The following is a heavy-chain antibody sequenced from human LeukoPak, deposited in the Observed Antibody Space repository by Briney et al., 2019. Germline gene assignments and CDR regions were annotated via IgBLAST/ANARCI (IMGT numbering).Heavy chain of an antibody. J-gene: IGHJ4*02. D-gene: IGHD3-10*01. V-gene: IGHV3-64*01. Sequence: GGSLRLSCAASGFTFSDYYMSWIRQAPRKGLEYVSAISNNGGSTHYANSVKGRFTISRDNSKNTLYLQMGSLRAQDMAVYYCARVNYYGSGSYWSYDFWGQGTLVTVSS. CDR3: ARVNYYGSGSYWSYDF. CDR1: GFTFSDYY. CDR2: ISNNGGST.